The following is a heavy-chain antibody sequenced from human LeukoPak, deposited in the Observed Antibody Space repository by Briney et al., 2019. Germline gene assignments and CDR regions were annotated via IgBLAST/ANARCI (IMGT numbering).Heavy chain of an antibody. CDR2: ISGSGGNI. Sequence: GGSLRLSCVASGFTFSSYSMAWVRQAPGKGLEGVSAISGSGGNIYYAESVRGRFTISRDNSWNTVYLQLHSLRAVDTALYYCAKGRVIDATAPGDYWGQGTLVTVSS. CDR1: GFTFSSYS. V-gene: IGHV3-23*01. J-gene: IGHJ4*02. D-gene: IGHD2-15*01. CDR3: AKGRVIDATAPGDY.